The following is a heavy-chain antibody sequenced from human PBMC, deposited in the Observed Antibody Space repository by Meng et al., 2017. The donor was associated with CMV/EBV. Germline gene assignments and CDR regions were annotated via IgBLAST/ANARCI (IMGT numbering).Heavy chain of an antibody. CDR2: MNPNSGNT. Sequence: ASVKVSCKASGYTFTSYDINWVRQATGQGLEWMGWMNPNSGNTGYAQKFQGRVTMTRNTSISTAYMELSSLRSEDTAVYYCARFSTFGYYDFWSCYYAHYYYYGMDVWGQGTTVTVSS. CDR1: GYTFTSYD. J-gene: IGHJ6*02. CDR3: ARFSTFGYYDFWSCYYAHYYYYGMDV. D-gene: IGHD3-3*01. V-gene: IGHV1-8*01.